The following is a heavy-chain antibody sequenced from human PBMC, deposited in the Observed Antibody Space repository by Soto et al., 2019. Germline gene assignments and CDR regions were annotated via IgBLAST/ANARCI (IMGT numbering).Heavy chain of an antibody. D-gene: IGHD3-3*01. CDR2: INNDGSDT. Sequence: EVHLVESGGGLVQPGGSLRLSCAASGFTFRYYWLHWVRQVPGRGPVWVSGINNDGSDTFYADFVEGRFTISRDNAKNTVDLQMDSLRAEDTAVYYCGSLFEVWGQGTLVTVPS. J-gene: IGHJ4*02. CDR3: GSLFEV. CDR1: GFTFRYYW. V-gene: IGHV3-74*01.